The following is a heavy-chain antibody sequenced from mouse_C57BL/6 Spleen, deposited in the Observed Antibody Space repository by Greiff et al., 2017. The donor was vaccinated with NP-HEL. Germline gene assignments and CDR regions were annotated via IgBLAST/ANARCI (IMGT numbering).Heavy chain of an antibody. CDR1: GYTFTDYN. V-gene: IGHV1-18*01. D-gene: IGHD2-12*01. CDR2: INPNNGGT. Sequence: EVQLQQSGPELVKPGASVKIPCKASGYTFTDYNMDWVKQSHGKSLEWIGDINPNNGGTIYNQKFKGKATLTVDKSSSTAYMELRSLTSEDTAVYYCARSYYRSWYFDYWGPGTTLTVSS. J-gene: IGHJ2*01. CDR3: ARSYYRSWYFDY.